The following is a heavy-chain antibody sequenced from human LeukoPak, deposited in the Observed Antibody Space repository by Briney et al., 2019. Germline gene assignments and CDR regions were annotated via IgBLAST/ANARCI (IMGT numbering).Heavy chain of an antibody. J-gene: IGHJ6*03. Sequence: PSETLSLTCAVYGGSFSDHYWIWIRQPPGRGLEFIGEINHSGATSYNPSLKSRVTLSVDTSKNQFSLRLKSVTAADKAVYYCARGLYHYDSSGYSVSKYYMDVWGKGTTVTVSS. V-gene: IGHV4-34*01. CDR1: GGSFSDHY. CDR3: ARGLYHYDSSGYSVSKYYMDV. CDR2: INHSGAT. D-gene: IGHD3-22*01.